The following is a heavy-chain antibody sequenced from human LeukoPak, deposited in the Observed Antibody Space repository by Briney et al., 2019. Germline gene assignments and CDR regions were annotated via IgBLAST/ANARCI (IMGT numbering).Heavy chain of an antibody. CDR1: GFTFDDYA. Sequence: PGGALRLSCAASGFTFDDYAMHWGRQAPGKGLEWVSLITGDGGRTNYADSVKGRFTISRDNSKNSLYLQMNSLRAEDTALYYCAKDVEVLSMGFDYWGQGTLVTVSS. CDR2: ITGDGGRT. D-gene: IGHD1-26*01. CDR3: AKDVEVLSMGFDY. J-gene: IGHJ4*02. V-gene: IGHV3-43*02.